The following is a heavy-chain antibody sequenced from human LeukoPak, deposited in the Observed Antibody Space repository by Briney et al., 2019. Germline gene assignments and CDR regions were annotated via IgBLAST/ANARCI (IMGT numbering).Heavy chain of an antibody. J-gene: IGHJ6*02. V-gene: IGHV3-23*01. CDR2: ISGSGGST. D-gene: IGHD3-3*01. CDR3: AKDLFSAEVRFLDYYYDYGMDV. Sequence: GSLRLSCAASGFTFSSYAMSWVRQAPGKGLELVSAISGSGGSTYYADSVKGRFTISRDNSKNTLYLQMNSLRAEDTAVYYCAKDLFSAEVRFLDYYYDYGMDVWGQGTTVTVSS. CDR1: GFTFSSYA.